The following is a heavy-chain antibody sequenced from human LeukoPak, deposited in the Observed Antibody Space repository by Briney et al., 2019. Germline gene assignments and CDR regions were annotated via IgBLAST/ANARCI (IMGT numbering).Heavy chain of an antibody. V-gene: IGHV3-9*01. J-gene: IGHJ4*02. Sequence: QTGGSLRLSCAASGFTFDDYAMHWVRQAPGKGLEWVSGISWNSDNIDYADSVKGRFTISRDNAKNSLYLQMNSLRAEDTALYFCAKNIRLWFGEGFDYWGQGTLVTVSS. CDR3: AKNIRLWFGEGFDY. D-gene: IGHD3-10*01. CDR2: ISWNSDNI. CDR1: GFTFDDYA.